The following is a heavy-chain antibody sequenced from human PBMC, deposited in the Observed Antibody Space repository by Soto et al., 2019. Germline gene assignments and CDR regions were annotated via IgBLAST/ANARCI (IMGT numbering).Heavy chain of an antibody. CDR1: GGSISTVDYW. CDR3: ARGPSGDNVDS. V-gene: IGHV4-30-4*01. CDR2: IYDGGRT. J-gene: IGHJ4*02. Sequence: QVQLQESGPGLVKPSQTLSLTCTVSGGSISTVDYWWSWIRQSPDMGLEWIGHIYDGGRTYNNPSLESRVTMSVDTSQSQLSLTLSSVSAADTAVYYCARGPSGDNVDSWGQGTLVTVSS. D-gene: IGHD7-27*01.